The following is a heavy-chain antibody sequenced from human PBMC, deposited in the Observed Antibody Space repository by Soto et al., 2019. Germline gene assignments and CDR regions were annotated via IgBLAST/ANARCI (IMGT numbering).Heavy chain of an antibody. CDR2: ISGSGGST. CDR3: ANFERYCSGGSCYSDYYYGMDV. CDR1: GFTFSSYA. D-gene: IGHD2-15*01. J-gene: IGHJ6*02. V-gene: IGHV3-23*01. Sequence: GGSLRLSCAASGFTFSSYAMSWVRQAPGKGLEWVSAISGSGGSTYYADSVKGRFTISRDNSKNTLYLQMNSLRAEDTAVYYCANFERYCSGGSCYSDYYYGMDVWGQGTTVTVYS.